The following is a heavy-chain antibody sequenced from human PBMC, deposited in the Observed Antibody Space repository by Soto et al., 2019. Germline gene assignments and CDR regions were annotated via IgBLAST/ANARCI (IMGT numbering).Heavy chain of an antibody. Sequence: QVQLQQWGAGLLKPSETLSLTCAVYGGSFSGYYWSWIRQPPGKGLEWIGEINHSGSTNYNPSLKSRVTISVDTSKNQFSLKLSSVTAADTAVYYCARGGDMITFGGVIVYAFDIWGQGTIVTVSS. J-gene: IGHJ3*02. CDR2: INHSGST. CDR3: ARGGDMITFGGVIVYAFDI. V-gene: IGHV4-34*01. D-gene: IGHD3-16*02. CDR1: GGSFSGYY.